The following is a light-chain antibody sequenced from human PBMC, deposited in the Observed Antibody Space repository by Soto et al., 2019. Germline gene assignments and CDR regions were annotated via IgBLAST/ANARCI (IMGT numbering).Light chain of an antibody. J-gene: IGKJ2*01. CDR2: GAS. Sequence: EVVMTQSPGTLSVSPGERAILSCRASLSVVNNLAWYQQRPGQPPRVVIYGASTRATGFSDRFSGSGSGTEFTLTITSLQSEDFAVYYGQQYDYWPTFGQGTKLEIK. CDR1: LSVVNN. V-gene: IGKV3-15*01. CDR3: QQYDYWPT.